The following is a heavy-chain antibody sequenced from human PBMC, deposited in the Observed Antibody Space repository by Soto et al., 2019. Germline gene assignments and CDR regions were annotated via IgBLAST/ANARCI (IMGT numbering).Heavy chain of an antibody. CDR3: ARDLIFDF. Sequence: QVQLVQSGGGVVQPGGSLRLSCAASGFNFNSYAMRWARQAPGKGLEWVAVIAYDGSAKYYADSVKGRSTISRDQSKNTLFLQLDRLRPDDTAVYFCARDLIFDFWGRGTLVIVSS. CDR2: IAYDGSAK. V-gene: IGHV3-30-3*01. J-gene: IGHJ5*01. CDR1: GFNFNSYA.